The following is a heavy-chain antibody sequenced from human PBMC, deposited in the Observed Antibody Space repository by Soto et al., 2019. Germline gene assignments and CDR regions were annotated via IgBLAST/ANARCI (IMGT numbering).Heavy chain of an antibody. CDR3: AKDRTTVDYHYGMDV. J-gene: IGHJ6*02. CDR2: ISGGGGST. CDR1: VFIFSRYD. V-gene: IGHV3-23*01. Sequence: DVPLLESGGGVIQPGGSLRLSCAASVFIFSRYDMIWARQAPGKALEWVSGISGGGGSTYYADSVKGRFTISRDNSKNTLFLQMNSLRAEDTAVYYCAKDRTTVDYHYGMDVWGQGTTVTVSS. D-gene: IGHD4-17*01.